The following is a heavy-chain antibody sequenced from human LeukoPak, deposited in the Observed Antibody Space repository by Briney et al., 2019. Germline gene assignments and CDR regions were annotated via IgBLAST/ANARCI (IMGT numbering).Heavy chain of an antibody. V-gene: IGHV3-30-3*01. J-gene: IGHJ4*02. CDR3: ARGTYYFDY. CDR1: GFTFSSYA. Sequence: QPGRSLRLSCAASGFTFSSYAMHWVRQAPGKGLEWVAVISYDGSNKYYADSVKGRFTISRDNSKNTLYLQMNSLRAEDKAVYYCARGTYYFDYWGQGTLVTVSS. CDR2: ISYDGSNK.